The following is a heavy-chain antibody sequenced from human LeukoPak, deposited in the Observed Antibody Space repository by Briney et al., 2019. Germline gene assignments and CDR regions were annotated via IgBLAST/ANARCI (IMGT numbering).Heavy chain of an antibody. CDR1: GFTFDDYA. CDR3: ARGAPLAVAGVWYYYYYMDV. Sequence: GGSLRLSCAASGFTFDDYAMHWVRQAPGKGLEWVSGISWNSGSIGYADSVKGRFTISRDNAKNPLYLQMNSPRAEDTAVYYCARGAPLAVAGVWYYYYYMDVWGKGTTVTISS. V-gene: IGHV3-9*01. J-gene: IGHJ6*03. CDR2: ISWNSGSI. D-gene: IGHD6-19*01.